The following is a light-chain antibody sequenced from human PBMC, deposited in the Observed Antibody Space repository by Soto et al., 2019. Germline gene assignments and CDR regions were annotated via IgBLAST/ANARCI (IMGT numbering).Light chain of an antibody. V-gene: IGLV2-23*03. CDR3: CSYAGSSTFRV. CDR2: EGS. CDR1: SSDVGSYNL. J-gene: IGLJ3*02. Sequence: QSALTQPASVSGSPGQSLTISCTGTSSDVGSYNLVSWYQQHPGKAPKLMIYEGSKRPSGVSNRFSGSKSGNTASLTISGLQAEDEADYYCCSYAGSSTFRVFGGGTKVTVL.